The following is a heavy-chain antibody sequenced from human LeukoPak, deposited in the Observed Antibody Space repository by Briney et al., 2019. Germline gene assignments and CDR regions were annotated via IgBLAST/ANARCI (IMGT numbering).Heavy chain of an antibody. D-gene: IGHD5-24*01. CDR1: GYTFTGYY. Sequence: ASVKVSCKASGYTFTGYYMHWVRQAPGQGLEWMGWINPNSGGTNYAQEFQGRVTMTRGTSISTAYMELSRLRSDDTAVYYCARGGDGYNGDAFDIWGQGTMVTVSS. J-gene: IGHJ3*02. V-gene: IGHV1-2*02. CDR3: ARGGDGYNGDAFDI. CDR2: INPNSGGT.